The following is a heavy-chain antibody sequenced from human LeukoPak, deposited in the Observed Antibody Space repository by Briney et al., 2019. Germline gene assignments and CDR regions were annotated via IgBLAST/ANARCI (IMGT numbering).Heavy chain of an antibody. V-gene: IGHV1-24*01. J-gene: IGHJ4*02. CDR3: ATGLGYCSGGSCYFPGPFDY. D-gene: IGHD2-15*01. CDR1: GYTLTELS. Sequence: GASVKASCKVSGYTLTELSMHWVRQAPGKRLEWMGGFDPEDGETIYAQKFQGRVTMTEDTSTDPAYMELSSLRSEDTAVYYCATGLGYCSGGSCYFPGPFDYWGQGTLVTVSS. CDR2: FDPEDGET.